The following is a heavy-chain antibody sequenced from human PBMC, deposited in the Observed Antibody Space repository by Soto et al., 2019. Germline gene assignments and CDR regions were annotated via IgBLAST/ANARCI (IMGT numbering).Heavy chain of an antibody. CDR1: GFTFSTYA. J-gene: IGHJ4*02. CDR3: AKNAMSTVTRRGQYFDS. V-gene: IGHV3-23*01. D-gene: IGHD4-17*01. CDR2: IGGGTGAT. Sequence: GGSLRLSCAASGFTFSTYAMSWVRQAPGEGLEWVSGIGGGTGATYNADSVKGRFTISRDNSKNTLYLQMNNLRVEDTAVYYCAKNAMSTVTRRGQYFDSWGQGTLVTVSS.